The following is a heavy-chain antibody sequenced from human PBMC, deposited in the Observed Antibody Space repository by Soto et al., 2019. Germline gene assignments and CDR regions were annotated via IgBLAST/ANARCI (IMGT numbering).Heavy chain of an antibody. Sequence: GASVKVSCKASGYTFSTYAMHWVRQAPGQSLEWMGWINGGTGQTRYSQRFQDRVTITRDTPASTANMELTSLTSEDTAVYYCARGKGMEENYYYYALDIWGQGTTVTVSS. D-gene: IGHD1-1*01. V-gene: IGHV1-3*01. CDR2: INGGTGQT. J-gene: IGHJ6*02. CDR1: GYTFSTYA. CDR3: ARGKGMEENYYYYALDI.